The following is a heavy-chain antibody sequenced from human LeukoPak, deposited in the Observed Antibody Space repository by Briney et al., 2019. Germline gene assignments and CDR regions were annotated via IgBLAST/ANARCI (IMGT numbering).Heavy chain of an antibody. Sequence: GGSLRLXCAASGFTFSGYGMHWVRRAPGKGLEWVAFIRYDGSNKYYADSVKGRFTISRDNSKNTLYLQMNSLRVEDTAVYYCAKSYWEPLNQFDYWGQGTLVTVSS. CDR3: AKSYWEPLNQFDY. D-gene: IGHD1-26*01. J-gene: IGHJ4*02. CDR2: IRYDGSNK. CDR1: GFTFSGYG. V-gene: IGHV3-30*02.